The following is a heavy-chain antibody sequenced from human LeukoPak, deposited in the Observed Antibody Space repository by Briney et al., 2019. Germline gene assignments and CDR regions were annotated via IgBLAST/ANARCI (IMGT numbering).Heavy chain of an antibody. CDR2: MDYSGST. Sequence: SETLSLTCTVSGGSISDYYWTWIRQSPGTGLEWIGYMDYSGSTAYNPSLKSRVTTSIDTSKKQFSLELSSVTAADRAIYYCARARETGPIDFWGQGTRVTVSS. J-gene: IGHJ4*02. V-gene: IGHV4-59*12. CDR3: ARARETGPIDF. CDR1: GGSISDYY.